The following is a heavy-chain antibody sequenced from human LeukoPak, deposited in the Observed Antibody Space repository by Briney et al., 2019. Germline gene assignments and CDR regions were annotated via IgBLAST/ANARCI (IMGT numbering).Heavy chain of an antibody. D-gene: IGHD6-13*01. J-gene: IGHJ1*01. CDR2: IYCSGST. Sequence: SETLSLTCTVSGDSISSYYWNWIRQPPGKGLEWIGYIYCSGSTNYNPSLKSRVTISVNTSKNQFSLKLSSVTAADTAVYYRARDRQGSLPLWGQGTLVTVSS. CDR1: GDSISSYY. V-gene: IGHV4-59*01. CDR3: ARDRQGSLPL.